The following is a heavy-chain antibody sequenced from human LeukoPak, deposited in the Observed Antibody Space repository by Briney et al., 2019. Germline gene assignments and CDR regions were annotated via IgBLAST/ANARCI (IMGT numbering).Heavy chain of an antibody. CDR2: INPNSGGT. J-gene: IGHJ5*02. Sequence: ASVKVSCKASGYTFTGYYMHWVRQAPGQGLEWMGRINPNSGGTNYAQKFQGRVTMTRDTSISTAYMELSRLRSDDTAVYYCSRVSANWTTDWLDPWGQGTLVTVSS. D-gene: IGHD4-17*01. CDR3: SRVSANWTTDWLDP. CDR1: GYTFTGYY. V-gene: IGHV1-2*06.